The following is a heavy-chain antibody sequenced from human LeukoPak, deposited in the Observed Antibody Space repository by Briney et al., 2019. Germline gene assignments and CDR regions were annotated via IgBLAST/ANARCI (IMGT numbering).Heavy chain of an antibody. CDR2: IYYSGST. CDR1: GGSISSYY. D-gene: IGHD4-17*01. J-gene: IGHJ5*02. V-gene: IGHV4-59*12. CDR3: ARAGDYGDTNWFDP. Sequence: SETLSLTCTVSGGSISSYYWSWIRQPPGKGLEWIGYIYYSGSTYYNPSLKSRVTISVDRSKNQFSLKLSSVTAADTAVYYCARAGDYGDTNWFDPWGQGTLVTVSS.